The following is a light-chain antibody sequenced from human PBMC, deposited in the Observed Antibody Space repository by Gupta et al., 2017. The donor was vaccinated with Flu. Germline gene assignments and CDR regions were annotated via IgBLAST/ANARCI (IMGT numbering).Light chain of an antibody. CDR2: AAS. J-gene: IGKJ2*01. V-gene: IGKV1-39*01. Sequence: DIQMTQSPSYLSASVGDRVTITCRASQSISSYLNWYQQKPGKAPKLLIYAASSLQCGVPSRFSGSGSGTDFTLNISSLQPEDFATYYCQQSYRTLYTFGQGTKLEIK. CDR1: QSISSY. CDR3: QQSYRTLYT.